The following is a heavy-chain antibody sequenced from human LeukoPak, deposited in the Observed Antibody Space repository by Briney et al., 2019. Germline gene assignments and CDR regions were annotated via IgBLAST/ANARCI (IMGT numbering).Heavy chain of an antibody. CDR3: ARAQEACSSSWYGNWFDP. CDR2: ISSSSSTI. V-gene: IGHV3-48*04. CDR1: GFIFSSYG. Sequence: QPGGSLRLSCAASGFIFSSYGMHWVRQAPGKGLEWVSYISSSSSTIYYADSVKGRFTISRDNAKNSLYLQMNSLRAEDTAVYYCARAQEACSSSWYGNWFDPWGQGTLVTVSS. J-gene: IGHJ5*02. D-gene: IGHD6-13*01.